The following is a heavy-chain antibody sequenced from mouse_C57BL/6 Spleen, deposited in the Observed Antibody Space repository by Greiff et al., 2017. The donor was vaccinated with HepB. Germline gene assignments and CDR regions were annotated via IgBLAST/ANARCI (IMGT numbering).Heavy chain of an antibody. Sequence: QVHVKQPGTELVKPGASVKLSCKASGYTFTSYWMHWVKQRPGQGLEWIGNINPSNGGTNYNEKFKSKATLTVDKSSSTAYMQLSSLTSEDSAVYYCARKEDDHAWFAYWGQGTLVTVSA. CDR1: GYTFTSYW. CDR2: INPSNGGT. J-gene: IGHJ3*01. CDR3: ARKEDDHAWFAY. V-gene: IGHV1-53*01.